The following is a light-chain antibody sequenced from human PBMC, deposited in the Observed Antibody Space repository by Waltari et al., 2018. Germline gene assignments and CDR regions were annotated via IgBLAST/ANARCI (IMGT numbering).Light chain of an antibody. CDR1: QSINSW. CDR2: KTS. CDR3: QQYNSYSYT. Sequence: DIQMTQSPSTLSASVGDRVTITCRASQSINSWLAWYQQKPGKAPKVLIYKTSTLESGVPSRFSGNGSGTEFTLTISSLQPDDFATYYCQQYNSYSYTFGQGTKLEIK. J-gene: IGKJ2*01. V-gene: IGKV1-5*03.